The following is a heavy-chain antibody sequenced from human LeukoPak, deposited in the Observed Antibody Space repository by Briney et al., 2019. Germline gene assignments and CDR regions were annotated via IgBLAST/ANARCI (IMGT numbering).Heavy chain of an antibody. D-gene: IGHD2-2*01. Sequence: ASVKVSCKASGYTFTSYDINWVRQATGQGLEWMGWMNPNSGNTGYAQKFQGRVTMTRNTSISTAYMELSRLRSDDTAVYYCARDSPGQLLFDYWGQGTLVTVSS. V-gene: IGHV1-8*01. CDR3: ARDSPGQLLFDY. CDR2: MNPNSGNT. CDR1: GYTFTSYD. J-gene: IGHJ4*02.